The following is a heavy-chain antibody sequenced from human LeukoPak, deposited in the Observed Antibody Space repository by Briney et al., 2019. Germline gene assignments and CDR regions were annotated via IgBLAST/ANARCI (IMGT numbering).Heavy chain of an antibody. CDR2: ISGSGGST. CDR3: AKDGRGNLYGMDV. V-gene: IGHV3-23*01. J-gene: IGHJ6*04. D-gene: IGHD1-14*01. Sequence: GGSLRLSCAASGFTFSSYAMSWVRQAPGKWLEWVSAISGSGGSTYYADSVKGRFTISRDNSKNTLYLQMNSLRAEDTAVYYCAKDGRGNLYGMDVWGKGTTVTVSS. CDR1: GFTFSSYA.